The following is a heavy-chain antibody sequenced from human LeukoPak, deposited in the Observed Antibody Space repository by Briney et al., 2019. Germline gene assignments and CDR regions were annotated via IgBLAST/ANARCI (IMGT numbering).Heavy chain of an antibody. CDR2: ISSSSSYT. Sequence: PGGSLRLSCAASGFTFSSYSMNWVRQAPGKGLEWVSSISSSSSYTYYADSVKGRFTISRDNAKNSLYLQMNSLRAEDTAVYYCARVSGGGSGGYELDYWGQGTLVTVSS. D-gene: IGHD5-12*01. V-gene: IGHV3-21*01. CDR3: ARVSGGGSGGYELDY. J-gene: IGHJ4*02. CDR1: GFTFSSYS.